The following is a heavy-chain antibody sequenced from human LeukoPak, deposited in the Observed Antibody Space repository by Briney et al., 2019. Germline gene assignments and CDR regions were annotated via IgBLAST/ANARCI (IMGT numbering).Heavy chain of an antibody. CDR1: GFTFNTYS. D-gene: IGHD6-13*01. J-gene: IGHJ4*02. CDR3: ARGSSWLGY. CDR2: ISRVISTV. V-gene: IGHV3-48*01. Sequence: GGSLRLSCAASGFTFNTYSMNWVRQAPGKGLEWVSFISRVISTVYYADSVKGRFTISRDNAKNSMYLQMNSLRVEDTAVYYCARGSSWLGYWGQGILVTVSS.